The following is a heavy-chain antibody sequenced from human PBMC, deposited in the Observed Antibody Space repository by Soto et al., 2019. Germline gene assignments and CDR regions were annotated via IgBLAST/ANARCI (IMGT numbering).Heavy chain of an antibody. D-gene: IGHD6-6*01. CDR1: GFTFNSYA. V-gene: IGHV3-23*01. J-gene: IGHJ6*03. CDR2: VSGTGGNT. Sequence: PGGSLRLSCAASGFTFNSYAMSWVRQAPGKGLEWVSTVSGTGGNTYYADSVKGRFTISRDNAKNTLYLQMNSLRAEDTAVYYCAKDLGSSPDYYYYYMDVWGKGTTVTVSS. CDR3: AKDLGSSPDYYYYYMDV.